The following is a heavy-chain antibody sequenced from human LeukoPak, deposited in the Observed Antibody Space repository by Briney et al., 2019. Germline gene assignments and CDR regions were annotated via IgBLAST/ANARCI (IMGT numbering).Heavy chain of an antibody. CDR2: IWHDGSKT. Sequence: PGGSLRLSCAASGSTVSSNYMSWVRQAPGKGLDWVAVIWHDGSKTYYADSVKGRFTISRDNSKNTLYLQMNSLRAEDTAVFYCVRGSPNSGSQYGYWGQGTLVTVSS. V-gene: IGHV3-33*08. CDR1: GSTVSSNY. CDR3: VRGSPNSGSQYGY. D-gene: IGHD1-26*01. J-gene: IGHJ4*02.